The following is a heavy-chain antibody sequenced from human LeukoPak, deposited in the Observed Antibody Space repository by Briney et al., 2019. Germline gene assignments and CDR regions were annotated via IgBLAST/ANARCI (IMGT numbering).Heavy chain of an antibody. CDR3: AREGYCSSTSCLDV. CDR2: IYYSGST. J-gene: IGHJ6*04. CDR1: GGSISSGDYY. D-gene: IGHD2-2*01. V-gene: IGHV4-30-4*08. Sequence: SETLSLTCTVSGGSISSGDYYWSCIRQPPGKGLEWIGYIYYSGSTYYNPSLKSRVTISVDTPKNQFSLKLSSVTAADTAVYYCAREGYCSSTSCLDVWGKGTTVTVSS.